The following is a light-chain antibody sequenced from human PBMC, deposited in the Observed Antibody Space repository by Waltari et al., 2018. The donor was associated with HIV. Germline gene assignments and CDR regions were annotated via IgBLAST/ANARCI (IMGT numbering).Light chain of an antibody. V-gene: IGKV1-5*03. J-gene: IGKJ1*01. Sequence: DLQMTQSPPTLSASVGDRVPITCRASQSVSSSLAWYQQKPGKAPNLLIFKASSLQNGVPPRFSGSGSGTDFTLTISGLQPDDFATYYCQQYLTFSRTFGQGTQV. CDR2: KAS. CDR1: QSVSSS. CDR3: QQYLTFSRT.